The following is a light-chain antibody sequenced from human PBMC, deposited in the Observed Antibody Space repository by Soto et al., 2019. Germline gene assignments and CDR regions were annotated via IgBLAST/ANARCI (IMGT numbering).Light chain of an antibody. V-gene: IGKV1-16*02. CDR1: QDISNY. CDR3: QQYYAYPWT. J-gene: IGKJ1*01. Sequence: DIQLTQSPSSLSAFVGDRVTITCRASQDISNYLAWFQQKPGKAPESLIFAASSLQSGVSSKFAGSGSGTDFTLTISSLQPEDFATYFCQQYYAYPWTFGQGTKVDI. CDR2: AAS.